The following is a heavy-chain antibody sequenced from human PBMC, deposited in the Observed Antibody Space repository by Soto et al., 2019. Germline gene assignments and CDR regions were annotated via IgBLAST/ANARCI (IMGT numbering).Heavy chain of an antibody. CDR3: ARRYGYSFDY. Sequence: SETLSLTCPVSGGSISSYYWSWIRQPPGKGLEWIGYLYYSGSTNYNPSLKSRVTISVDTSKNQFSLKLSSVTAADTAVYYCARRYGYSFDYWGQGTLVTVSS. J-gene: IGHJ4*02. CDR1: GGSISSYY. V-gene: IGHV4-59*08. CDR2: LYYSGST. D-gene: IGHD1-1*01.